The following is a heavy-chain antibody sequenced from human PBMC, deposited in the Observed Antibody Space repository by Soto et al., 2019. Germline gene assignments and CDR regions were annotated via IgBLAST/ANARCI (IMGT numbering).Heavy chain of an antibody. J-gene: IGHJ6*02. D-gene: IGHD1-7*01. CDR2: ISSSGSTI. Sequence: VGSLRLSCAASGFTFSSYEMNWVRQAPGKGLEWVSYISSSGSTIYYADSVKGRFTISRDNAKNSLYLQMNSLRAEDTAVYYCAREGRITGTTRPPQYYYYGMDVWGQGTTVTVSS. CDR3: AREGRITGTTRPPQYYYYGMDV. V-gene: IGHV3-48*03. CDR1: GFTFSSYE.